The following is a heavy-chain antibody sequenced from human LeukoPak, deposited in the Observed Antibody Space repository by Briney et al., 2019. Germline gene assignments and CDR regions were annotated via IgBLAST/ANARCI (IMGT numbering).Heavy chain of an antibody. CDR3: AKDHDYGGVFDY. CDR2: ISGSGGST. Sequence: QPGGSLRLSCAASGFTFSSHAMSWVRQAPGMGLEWVSAISGSGGSTYYADSVKGRFTISRDNSENTLYLQMNSLRAEDTAVYYCAKDHDYGGVFDYWGQGTLVTVSS. D-gene: IGHD4-23*01. V-gene: IGHV3-23*01. CDR1: GFTFSSHA. J-gene: IGHJ4*02.